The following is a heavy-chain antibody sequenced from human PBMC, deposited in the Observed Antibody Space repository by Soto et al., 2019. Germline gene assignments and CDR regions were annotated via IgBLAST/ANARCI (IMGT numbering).Heavy chain of an antibody. Sequence: SETLSLTCAVSGGSISSGGYSWCWIRQPPGKGLEWIGYISHSGSTYYNPSLNSRVTISVDRPKTPFSLKLRSVPAADTSVYYCARVPLYWGQGTLLTVS. CDR2: ISHSGST. CDR1: GGSISSGGYS. CDR3: ARVPLY. D-gene: IGHD2-2*01. J-gene: IGHJ4*02. V-gene: IGHV4-30-2*01.